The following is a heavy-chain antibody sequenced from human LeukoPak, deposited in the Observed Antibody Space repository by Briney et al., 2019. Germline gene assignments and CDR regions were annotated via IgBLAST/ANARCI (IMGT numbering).Heavy chain of an antibody. Sequence: GGSLRLSCAASGFTFSDYYMSWIRQAPGKGLEWVSYISSSGSTIYYADSVKGRFTIPRDNAKNSLYLQMNSLRAEDTAVYYCARSTGWLLLYYYYYMDVWGKGTTVTVSS. CDR3: ARSTGWLLLYYYYYMDV. J-gene: IGHJ6*03. CDR1: GFTFSDYY. D-gene: IGHD5-12*01. V-gene: IGHV3-11*01. CDR2: ISSSGSTI.